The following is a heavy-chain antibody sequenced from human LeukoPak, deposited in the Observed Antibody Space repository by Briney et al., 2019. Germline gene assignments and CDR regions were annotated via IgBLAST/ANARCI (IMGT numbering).Heavy chain of an antibody. D-gene: IGHD5-18*01. CDR1: GGTFITFG. V-gene: IGHV1-69*06. J-gene: IGHJ4*02. CDR3: ARETGYAYGRAPLDY. Sequence: GASVTVSFKASGGTFITFGISWVRQAPGQGLEWMGGIIPMSGTVNNAQKFQGRVTITADKSTGTAYMELSSLRSDDTAVYYCARETGYAYGRAPLDYWGQGTLVTVSS. CDR2: IIPMSGTV.